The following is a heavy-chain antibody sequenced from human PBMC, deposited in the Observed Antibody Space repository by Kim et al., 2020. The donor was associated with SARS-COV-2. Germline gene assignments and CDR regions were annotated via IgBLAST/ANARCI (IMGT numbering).Heavy chain of an antibody. Sequence: YDNPALTSRVTITVDTSKNKFSLKLSSVTAADTAVYYCARRGGGSNWFDPWGQGTLVTVSS. D-gene: IGHD3-10*01. J-gene: IGHJ5*02. V-gene: IGHV4-39*01. CDR3: ARRGGGSNWFDP.